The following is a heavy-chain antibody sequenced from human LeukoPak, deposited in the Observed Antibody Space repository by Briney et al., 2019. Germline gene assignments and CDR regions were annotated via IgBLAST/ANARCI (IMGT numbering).Heavy chain of an antibody. Sequence: SETLSLTCAVYGESFSGYYWSWIRQPPGKGLEWIGEINHSGSTSYNPSLKGRVTISVDTSKNQFSLKLSSVTAADTAVYYCARGSGWYGLDYWGQGTLVTVSS. CDR1: GESFSGYY. D-gene: IGHD6-19*01. V-gene: IGHV4-34*01. CDR3: ARGSGWYGLDY. J-gene: IGHJ4*02. CDR2: INHSGST.